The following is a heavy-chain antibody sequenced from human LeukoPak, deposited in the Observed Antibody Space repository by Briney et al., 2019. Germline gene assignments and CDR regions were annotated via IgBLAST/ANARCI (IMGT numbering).Heavy chain of an antibody. CDR1: GYTFTGYY. CDR3: ARGRGELDSWFDP. Sequence: GASAKVSCKASGYTFTGYYMHWVRQAPGQGLEWMGWINPNSGGTNYAQKFQGRVTMTRDTSISTAYMELSRLRSDDTAVYYCARGRGELDSWFDPWGQGTLVTVSS. CDR2: INPNSGGT. D-gene: IGHD6-13*01. V-gene: IGHV1-2*02. J-gene: IGHJ5*02.